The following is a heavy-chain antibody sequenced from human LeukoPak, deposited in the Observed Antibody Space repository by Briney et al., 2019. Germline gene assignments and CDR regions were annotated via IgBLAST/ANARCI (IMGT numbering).Heavy chain of an antibody. V-gene: IGHV3-64*01. CDR3: ARVGDKGAFDY. CDR2: STNNGDST. Sequence: PGGSLRLSCAASGFTFSSYAMRWVRQAPGKRLEYVSASTNNGDSTYYANSVKGRFIISRDNSKNTLYLRMGSLRAEDMAVYYCARVGDKGAFDYWGQGTLVTVSS. CDR1: GFTFSSYA. J-gene: IGHJ4*02. D-gene: IGHD3-16*01.